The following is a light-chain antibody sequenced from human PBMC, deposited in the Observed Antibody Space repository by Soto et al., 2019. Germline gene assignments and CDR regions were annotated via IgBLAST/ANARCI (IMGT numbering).Light chain of an antibody. J-gene: IGKJ1*01. CDR1: QTVGVR. CDR2: EAS. Sequence: IVLKQSPHNLSSSPAYRVTISCGSSQTVGVRLAWYQHKPGQAPRLIIYEASNRAAGIPARFSGSGSGTDFTLTITSLEPEDFAFYYCHLRQMWPRTFAQGTKVDI. CDR3: HLRQMWPRT. V-gene: IGKV3-11*01.